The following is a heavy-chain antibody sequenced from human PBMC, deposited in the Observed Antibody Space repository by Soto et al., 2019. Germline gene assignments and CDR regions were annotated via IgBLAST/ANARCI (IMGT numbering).Heavy chain of an antibody. CDR2: IYYSGST. Sequence: PSETLSLTCTVSGGSISSGDYYWSWIRQHPGKGLEWIGYIYYSGSTYYNPSLKSRVTISVDTSKNQFSLKLSSVTAADTAVYYCARVVPFYDSSENAFDIWGQGTMVTVSS. CDR3: ARVVPFYDSSENAFDI. D-gene: IGHD3-22*01. J-gene: IGHJ3*02. V-gene: IGHV4-31*03. CDR1: GGSISSGDYY.